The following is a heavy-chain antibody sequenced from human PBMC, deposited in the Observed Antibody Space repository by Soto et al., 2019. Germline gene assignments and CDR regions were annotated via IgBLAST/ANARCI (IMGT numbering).Heavy chain of an antibody. V-gene: IGHV3-23*01. CDR3: AKDRVGGLIAATGLDY. D-gene: IGHD6-13*01. CDR2: ISGGVGST. Sequence: EVQLLESGGGLVQPGGSLRLSCAASGFAFSNYALSWVRQAPGKGLEWVSAISGGVGSTYYADSVKGRFTISRDNSNNTLYLRMDSLGAEDTAVYYCAKDRVGGLIAATGLDYWGQGALVTVSS. CDR1: GFAFSNYA. J-gene: IGHJ4*02.